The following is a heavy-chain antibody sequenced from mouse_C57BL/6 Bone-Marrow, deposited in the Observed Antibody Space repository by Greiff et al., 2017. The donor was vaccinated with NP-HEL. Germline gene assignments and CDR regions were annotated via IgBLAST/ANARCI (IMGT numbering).Heavy chain of an antibody. V-gene: IGHV14-4*01. CDR2: IDPENGDT. D-gene: IGHD1-1*01. CDR3: TPHLRYYAMDY. J-gene: IGHJ4*01. CDR1: GFNIKDDY. Sequence: EVQLQESGAELVRPGASVKLSCTASGFNIKDDYMHWVKQRPEQGLEWIGWIDPENGDTEYASKFQGKATITADTSSNTAYLQLSSLSSEDTAVYYCTPHLRYYAMDYWGRGTSVTVSS.